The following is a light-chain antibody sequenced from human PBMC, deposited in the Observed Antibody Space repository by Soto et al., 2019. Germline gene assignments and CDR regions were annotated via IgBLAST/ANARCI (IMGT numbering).Light chain of an antibody. V-gene: IGKV4-1*01. CDR2: WAS. J-gene: IGKJ4*01. Sequence: DIVMTQSPDSLAVSLGERATINCMSSQTILFSANNQNYLAWYQQKPGQPPKLLISWASTRESGVPDRFSGSGSGTDFALTISSLQAEDVAVYYCQQYYTTPLSFGGGTEVEI. CDR1: QTILFSANNQNY. CDR3: QQYYTTPLS.